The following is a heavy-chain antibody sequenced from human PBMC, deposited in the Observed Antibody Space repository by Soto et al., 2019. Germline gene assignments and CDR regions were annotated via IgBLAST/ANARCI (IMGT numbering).Heavy chain of an antibody. CDR2: ISRGSDYI. CDR3: AKDSGCVNNACAYDP. Sequence: GSLRLSCAGSGFSFSDYTMNWVRQAPGKGLEWVSSISRGSDYIFYADTVKGRFTISRDSARNSLYLQMSSLRAEDTAVYYCAKDSGCVNNACAYDPWGQGTLVTVS. J-gene: IGHJ5*02. V-gene: IGHV3-21*01. D-gene: IGHD1-20*01. CDR1: GFSFSDYT.